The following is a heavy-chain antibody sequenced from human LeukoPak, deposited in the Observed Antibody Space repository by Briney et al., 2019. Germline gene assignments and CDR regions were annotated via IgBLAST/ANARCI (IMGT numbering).Heavy chain of an antibody. CDR2: IYHSGST. Sequence: KPSGTLSLTCAVSGGSISSGGYSWSWIRQPPGKGLEWIGYIYHSGSTYYNPSLKSRVTISVDRSKNQFSLKLSSVTAADTAVYYCARGREGHFDWSPFPEETGGPDAFDIWGQGTMVTISS. J-gene: IGHJ3*02. CDR3: ARGREGHFDWSPFPEETGGPDAFDI. V-gene: IGHV4-30-2*01. D-gene: IGHD3-9*01. CDR1: GGSISSGGYS.